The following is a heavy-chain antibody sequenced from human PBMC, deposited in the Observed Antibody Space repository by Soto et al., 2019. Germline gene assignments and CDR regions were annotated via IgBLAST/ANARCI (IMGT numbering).Heavy chain of an antibody. Sequence: QVHLQETGTGLVKPSETLFVTCTVSGGSPDSLYWSWVRQPPGKRLEWIGYVSYRGSTNYNPTRQSGVIASIDTSKYQFSLKLTSVTAADTAVYYCARQGYYDLFRGYYPFDYWGQGILVTVSS. CDR2: VSYRGST. CDR3: ARQGYYDLFRGYYPFDY. J-gene: IGHJ4*02. V-gene: IGHV4-59*08. CDR1: GGSPDSLY. D-gene: IGHD3-3*01.